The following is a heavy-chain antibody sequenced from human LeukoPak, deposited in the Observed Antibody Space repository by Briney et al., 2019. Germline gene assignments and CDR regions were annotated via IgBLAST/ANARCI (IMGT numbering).Heavy chain of an antibody. V-gene: IGHV4-4*02. CDR1: GGSISGTNW. J-gene: IGHJ4*02. D-gene: IGHD3-22*01. CDR3: ARPEAGYYDSSGYIDY. Sequence: SGTLSLTCGVSGGSISGTNWWSWVRQPPGQGLEWVGEISLAGQTNYNPSLKSRVTISVDTSKNQFSLKLSSVTAADTAVYYCARPEAGYYDSSGYIDYWGQGTLVTVSS. CDR2: ISLAGQT.